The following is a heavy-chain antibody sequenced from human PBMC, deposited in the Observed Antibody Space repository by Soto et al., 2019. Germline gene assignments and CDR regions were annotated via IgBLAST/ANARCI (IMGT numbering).Heavy chain of an antibody. CDR3: ARVSPGGYCSSTSCYPAYGMDV. V-gene: IGHV1-69*06. J-gene: IGHJ6*02. CDR2: IIPIFGTA. CDR1: GGTFSSYA. Sequence: QVQLVQSGAEVKKPGSSVKVSCKASGGTFSSYAISWVRQAPGQGLEWMGGIIPIFGTANYAQKFQGRVTITADKSTSTAYMELSSLRSDDTAVYYCARVSPGGYCSSTSCYPAYGMDVWGQGTTVTVSS. D-gene: IGHD2-2*01.